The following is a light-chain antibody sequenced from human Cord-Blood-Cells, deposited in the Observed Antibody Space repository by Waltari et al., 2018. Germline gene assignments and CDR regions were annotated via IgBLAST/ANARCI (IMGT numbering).Light chain of an antibody. J-gene: IGLJ3*02. CDR3: SSYTSSSTLV. CDR2: DVS. Sequence: QSALTQPASVSGSPGPSITISCTGTSSEVGGYNYVSWYQQHPGKAPKPLIYDVSNRPSGVSNRFSGSKSGNTASLTISGLQAEDEADYYCSSYTSSSTLVFGGGTKLTVL. CDR1: SSEVGGYNY. V-gene: IGLV2-14*03.